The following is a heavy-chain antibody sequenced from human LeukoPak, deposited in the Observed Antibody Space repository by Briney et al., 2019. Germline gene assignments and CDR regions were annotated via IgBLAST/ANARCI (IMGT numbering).Heavy chain of an antibody. CDR3: ARGSYCSGGSCYIGY. D-gene: IGHD2-15*01. Sequence: SETLSLTCAVYGGSFSGYYWSWIRQPPGKGLEWIGEINHSGSTNYNPSLKSRVTISVDTSKNQFSLKLSSVTAADTAVYCCARGSYCSGGSCYIGYWGQGTLVTVSS. V-gene: IGHV4-34*01. J-gene: IGHJ4*03. CDR1: GGSFSGYY. CDR2: INHSGST.